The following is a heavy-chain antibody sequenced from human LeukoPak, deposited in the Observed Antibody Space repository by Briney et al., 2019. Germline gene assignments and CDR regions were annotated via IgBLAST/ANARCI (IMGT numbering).Heavy chain of an antibody. CDR2: ISYDGSNK. D-gene: IGHD6-13*01. CDR3: ARGGASSSWFIDS. V-gene: IGHV3-30*03. CDR1: GFTFSSYD. J-gene: IGHJ4*02. Sequence: GGSLRLSCAASGFTFSSYDIHWVRQAPGKGLEWVAVISYDGSNKYYADSVKGRFTICRDNSKNTLYLQMNRLRAEDTAVYYCARGGASSSWFIDSWGQGTLVTASS.